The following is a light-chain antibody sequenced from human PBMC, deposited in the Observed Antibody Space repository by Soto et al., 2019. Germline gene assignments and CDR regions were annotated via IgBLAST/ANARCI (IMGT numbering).Light chain of an antibody. Sequence: QSALTQPASVSGSPGQSITISCTGTSSDVGGHNYVSWYQQHPGKAPKLMIYEVSNRPSGVSNRFSGSRSGNTASLTISGLQAEDEAVYYCSLYTSVGVFGGGTKLTVL. V-gene: IGLV2-14*01. J-gene: IGLJ3*02. CDR3: SLYTSVGV. CDR2: EVS. CDR1: SSDVGGHNY.